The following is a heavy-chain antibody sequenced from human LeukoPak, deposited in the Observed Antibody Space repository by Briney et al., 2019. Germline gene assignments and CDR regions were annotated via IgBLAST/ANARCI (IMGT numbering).Heavy chain of an antibody. CDR3: AKASSHNWNDGLLDY. CDR1: GFTFSSYG. Sequence: GGSLRLSCAASGFTFSSYGMSWVRQAPGKGLEWVSAISGSGGSTYYADSVKGRLTISRDNSKNTLYLQMNSLRAEDTAVYYCAKASSHNWNDGLLDYWGQGTLVTVSS. CDR2: ISGSGGST. J-gene: IGHJ4*02. V-gene: IGHV3-23*01. D-gene: IGHD1-1*01.